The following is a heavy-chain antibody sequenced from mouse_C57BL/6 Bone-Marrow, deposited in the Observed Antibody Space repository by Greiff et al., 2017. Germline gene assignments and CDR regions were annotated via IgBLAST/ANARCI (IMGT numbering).Heavy chain of an antibody. J-gene: IGHJ3*01. CDR1: GYTFTDYN. Sequence: VHVKQSGPELVKPGASVKIPCKASGYTFTDYNMDWVKQSHGKSLEWIGDINPNNGGTIYNQKFKGKATLTVDKSSSTAYMELRSLTSEDTAVYYCARRILYDGYPWFAYWGQGTLVTVSA. D-gene: IGHD2-3*01. CDR3: ARRILYDGYPWFAY. CDR2: INPNNGGT. V-gene: IGHV1-18*01.